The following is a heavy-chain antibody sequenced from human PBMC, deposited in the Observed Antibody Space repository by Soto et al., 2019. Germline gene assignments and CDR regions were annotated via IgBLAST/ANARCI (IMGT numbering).Heavy chain of an antibody. CDR2: INAGNGNT. CDR3: ARCEPNYYDSSGCLDAFDI. J-gene: IGHJ3*02. Sequence: ASVKVSCKASGCTFTSYAMHWVRQAPGQRLEWMGWINAGNGNTKYSQKFQGRVTITRDTSASTAYMELSSLRSEDTAVYYCARCEPNYYDSSGCLDAFDIWGQGTMVTVSS. CDR1: GCTFTSYA. D-gene: IGHD3-22*01. V-gene: IGHV1-3*01.